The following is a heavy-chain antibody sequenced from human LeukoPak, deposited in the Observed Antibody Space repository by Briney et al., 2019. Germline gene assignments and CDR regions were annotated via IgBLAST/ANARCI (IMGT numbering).Heavy chain of an antibody. CDR2: INHSGST. J-gene: IGHJ4*02. CDR3: ARGDIVVVVAATPGAHCFDY. CDR1: GGSFSGYY. D-gene: IGHD2-15*01. Sequence: PSETLSLTCAVYGGSFSGYYWSWIRQPPGKGLEWIGEINHSGSTNYNPSLKSRVTISVDTSKNQFSLKLSSVTAADTAVYYCARGDIVVVVAATPGAHCFDYWGQGTLVTVSS. V-gene: IGHV4-34*01.